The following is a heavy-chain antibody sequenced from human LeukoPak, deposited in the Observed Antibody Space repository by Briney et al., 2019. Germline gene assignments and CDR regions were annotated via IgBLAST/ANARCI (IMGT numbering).Heavy chain of an antibody. Sequence: LRLSCAASGFTFDDYAMHWVRQAPGKGLEWVSGIIWNSDSIGYADSVKGRFTISRDNAKNSLYLQMNSLRAEDTALYYCAKDISVGATPYYFDYWGQGTLVTVSS. CDR3: AKDISVGATPYYFDY. CDR2: IIWNSDSI. J-gene: IGHJ4*02. D-gene: IGHD1-26*01. CDR1: GFTFDDYA. V-gene: IGHV3-9*01.